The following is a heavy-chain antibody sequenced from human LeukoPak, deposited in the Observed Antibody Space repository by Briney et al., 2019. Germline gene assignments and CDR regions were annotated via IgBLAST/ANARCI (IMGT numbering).Heavy chain of an antibody. V-gene: IGHV3-48*01. CDR2: IGNGNSPI. CDR3: ARGFPARRGAFDI. CDR1: GFTFSNFI. J-gene: IGHJ3*02. Sequence: GGSLRLSCAASVASGFTFSNFIMNWVRQAPGKGLEWVSYIGNGNSPIYYADSVKGRYTISRDNAKNSLYLQMYSLRAEDTAIYYCARGFPARRGAFDIWGQGTKVTVSS. D-gene: IGHD6-6*01.